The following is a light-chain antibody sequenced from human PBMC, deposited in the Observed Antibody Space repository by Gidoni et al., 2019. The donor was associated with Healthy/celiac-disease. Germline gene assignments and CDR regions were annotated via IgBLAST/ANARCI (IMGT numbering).Light chain of an antibody. CDR1: KLGSKN. J-gene: IGLJ2*01. V-gene: IGLV3-9*01. CDR3: QVWDSSTVV. Sequence: SYELTQPLSVSVALGQTARITCGGNKLGSKNVTWYQQKPGQAPGLVIYRDSNRPSGIPERFSGSNSGNTATLTISRAQAGDEADYYCQVWDSSTVVFGGGTKLTVL. CDR2: RDS.